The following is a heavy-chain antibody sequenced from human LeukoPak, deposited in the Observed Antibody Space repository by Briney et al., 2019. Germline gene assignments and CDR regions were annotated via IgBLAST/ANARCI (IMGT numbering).Heavy chain of an antibody. CDR1: GDSIIDSTYY. D-gene: IGHD3-22*01. Sequence: PSETLSLTCTVFGDSIIDSTYYWGWVRQPPGKGLDWIGVINYSGSTYYNPSLRSRVTISVDTSKNQFSLKLNSVTASDTAVYYCARGYDFWGQGTLGTVSS. CDR2: INYSGST. CDR3: ARGYDF. V-gene: IGHV4-39*01. J-gene: IGHJ4*02.